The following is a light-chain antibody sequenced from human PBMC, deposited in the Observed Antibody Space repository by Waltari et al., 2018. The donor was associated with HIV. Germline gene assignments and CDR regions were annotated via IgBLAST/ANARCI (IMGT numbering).Light chain of an antibody. V-gene: IGLV3-21*02. Sequence: SYVLTQPPSVSVAPGQTARFTCGGNNIGSKSVQWYQQKPGQAPLLVLFDDSDRPSGIPERFSGSNSGNTATLTISRVEAGDEADYYCQVWDSSSDVVFGGGTKLTVL. CDR1: NIGSKS. CDR3: QVWDSSSDVV. CDR2: DDS. J-gene: IGLJ2*01.